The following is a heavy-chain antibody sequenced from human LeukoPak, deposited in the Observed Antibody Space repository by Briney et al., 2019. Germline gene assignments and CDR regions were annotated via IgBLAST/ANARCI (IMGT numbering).Heavy chain of an antibody. J-gene: IGHJ3*02. CDR1: GGSIRSYY. Sequence: SETLSLTCIVSGGSIRSYYWSWIRQPPGKGLEWIGYIYHSGSTYYNPSLKSRVTISVDRSKNQFSLKLSSVTAADTAVYYCARAMVRVPGAFDIWGQGTMVTVSS. V-gene: IGHV4-30-2*01. CDR3: ARAMVRVPGAFDI. CDR2: IYHSGST. D-gene: IGHD3-10*01.